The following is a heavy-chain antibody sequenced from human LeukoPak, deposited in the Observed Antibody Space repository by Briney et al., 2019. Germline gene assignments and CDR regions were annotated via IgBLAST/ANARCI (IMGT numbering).Heavy chain of an antibody. CDR2: IYYSGST. D-gene: IGHD3-16*01. CDR3: VRGSTLRHYQY. CDR1: GGSISSSTYY. Sequence: SETLSLTRTVSGGSISSSTYYWGWIRRPPGKGLEWIGSIYYSGSTYYNPSLKSRVTVSVDTSKNQFSLKLSSVTAADTAVYYCVRGSTLRHYQYWGQGTLVTVSS. V-gene: IGHV4-39*01. J-gene: IGHJ4*02.